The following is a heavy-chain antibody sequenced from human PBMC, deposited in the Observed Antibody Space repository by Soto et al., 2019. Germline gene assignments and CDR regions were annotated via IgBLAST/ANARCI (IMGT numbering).Heavy chain of an antibody. J-gene: IGHJ5*02. V-gene: IGHV4-39*01. D-gene: IGHD2-2*01. CDR1: GGSISSSNYY. CDR2: IYYSGST. Sequence: QLQLQESGPGLVKPSETLSLTCTVSGGSISSSNYYWGWIRQPPGKGLEWIGNIYYSGSTYYNPSLKSRATISVDTSKNQSSLKLSSVTAADTAVYYCARADIVVVPAGVGFDPWGQGTLVTVSS. CDR3: ARADIVVVPAGVGFDP.